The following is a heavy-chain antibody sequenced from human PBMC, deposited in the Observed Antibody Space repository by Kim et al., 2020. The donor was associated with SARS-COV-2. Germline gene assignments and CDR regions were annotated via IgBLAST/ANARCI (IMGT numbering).Heavy chain of an antibody. CDR3: LGGFYFDY. J-gene: IGHJ4*02. Sequence: GNGNTIYSQKFRSRVTFTADTSEGTAYMELSFLRSEDSAVYYCLGGFYFDYWGQGTLVTVSS. V-gene: IGHV1-3*01. D-gene: IGHD3-16*01. CDR2: GNGNT.